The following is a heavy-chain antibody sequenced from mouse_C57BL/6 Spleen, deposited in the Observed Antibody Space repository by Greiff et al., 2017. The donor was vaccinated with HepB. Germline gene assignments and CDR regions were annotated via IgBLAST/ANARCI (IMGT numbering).Heavy chain of an antibody. CDR3: ARSGGYAPTFDY. CDR2: INPGSGGT. D-gene: IGHD2-2*01. Sequence: VQLQESGAELVRPGTSVKVSCKASGYAFTNYLIEWVKQRPGQGLEWIGVINPGSGGTNYNEKFKGKATLTADKSSSTAYMQLSSLTSEDSAVYFCARSGGYAPTFDYWGQGTTLTVSS. V-gene: IGHV1-54*01. CDR1: GYAFTNYL. J-gene: IGHJ2*01.